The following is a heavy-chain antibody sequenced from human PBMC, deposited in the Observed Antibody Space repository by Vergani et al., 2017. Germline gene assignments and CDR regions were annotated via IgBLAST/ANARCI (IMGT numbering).Heavy chain of an antibody. J-gene: IGHJ4*02. Sequence: QVQLVESGGGVVQPGRSLRLSCAASGFTFSSYAMHWVRQAPGKGLEWVAVISYDGSNKYYADSVKGRFTISRDNSKNTLYLQMNSLRAEDTAVYYCARAYCGSSSCYHNVDYWGQGTLVTVSS. V-gene: IGHV3-30-3*01. CDR1: GFTFSSYA. D-gene: IGHD2-2*01. CDR3: ARAYCGSSSCYHNVDY. CDR2: ISYDGSNK.